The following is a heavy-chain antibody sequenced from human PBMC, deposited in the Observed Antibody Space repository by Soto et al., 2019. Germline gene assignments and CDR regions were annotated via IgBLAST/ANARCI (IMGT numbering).Heavy chain of an antibody. J-gene: IGHJ5*02. CDR2: IYWDDDK. CDR3: AHSLYDYVWGTNWVDP. V-gene: IGHV2-5*02. D-gene: IGHD3-16*01. CDR1: GFSLSTSGVG. Sequence: QITLKESGPTLVKPTQTLTLTCTFSGFSLSTSGVGVGWIRQPPGKALEWLARIYWDDDKRYSPSLKSRLTITKDTSKTQVVLTMTNRDPVDTATYYCAHSLYDYVWGTNWVDPWGQGTLVTVSS.